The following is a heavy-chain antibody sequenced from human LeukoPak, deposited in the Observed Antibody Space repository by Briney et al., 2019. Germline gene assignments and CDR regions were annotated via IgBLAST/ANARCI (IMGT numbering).Heavy chain of an antibody. CDR3: ARGNYGDGGPIYYYYYYYMDV. J-gene: IGHJ6*03. Sequence: GGSLRLSCAASGFTFDDYCMSWVRQAPGKGLEWVSGINWNGGSTGYADSVKGRFTISRDNAKNSLYLQMNSLRAEDTALYYCARGNYGDGGPIYYYYYYYMDVWGKGTTVTVSS. D-gene: IGHD4-17*01. CDR2: INWNGGST. V-gene: IGHV3-20*04. CDR1: GFTFDDYC.